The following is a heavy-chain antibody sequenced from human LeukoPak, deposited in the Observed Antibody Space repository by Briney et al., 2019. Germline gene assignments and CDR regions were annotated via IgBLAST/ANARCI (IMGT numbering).Heavy chain of an antibody. CDR1: GFTLSNHY. D-gene: IGHD2-15*01. V-gene: IGHV3-15*01. CDR3: STGGGTHDY. CDR2: IRRRSAGGTA. J-gene: IGHJ4*02. Sequence: PGGSLRLSCAPSGFTLSNHYVDCVRQSPGKGLEWVGRIRRRSAGGTADYGAAVKGRFTITRDDSKNTLYLQMNSLKTEDTAVYYCSTGGGTHDYWGQGTLVTVSS.